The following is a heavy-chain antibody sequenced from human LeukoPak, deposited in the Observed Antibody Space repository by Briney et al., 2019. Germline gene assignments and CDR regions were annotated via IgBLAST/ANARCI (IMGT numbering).Heavy chain of an antibody. CDR1: GFTFSSYW. V-gene: IGHV3-7*01. D-gene: IGHD6-13*01. CDR3: ARDGARPIAAAVGY. CDR2: IKQDGSEK. J-gene: IGHJ4*02. Sequence: PGGSLRLSCAAAGFTFSSYWMSWVRQAPGKGLEWVANIKQDGSEKYYVDSVKGRFTISRDNAKNSLYLQMNSLRAEDTAVYYCARDGARPIAAAVGYWGQGTLVTVSS.